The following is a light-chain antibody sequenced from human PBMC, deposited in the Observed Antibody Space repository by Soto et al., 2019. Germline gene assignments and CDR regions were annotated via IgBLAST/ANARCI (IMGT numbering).Light chain of an antibody. CDR3: SSYTSKSSLI. CDR2: EDD. CDR1: SGDVGNYNL. V-gene: IGLV2-14*02. Sequence: QSALTQPASVSGSPGQSITISCSGVSGDVGNYNLVSWYQQYPGKAPALLIYEDDKRPSGVSNRFSGSKSDSTASLTISGLQAEDEADYYCSSYTSKSSLIFGGGTKLTVL. J-gene: IGLJ2*01.